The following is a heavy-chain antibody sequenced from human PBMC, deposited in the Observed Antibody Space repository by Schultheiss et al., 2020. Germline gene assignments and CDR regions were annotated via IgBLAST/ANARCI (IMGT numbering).Heavy chain of an antibody. D-gene: IGHD3-3*01. CDR3: ARGPAYYDFWSGELV. V-gene: IGHV3-48*01. CDR2: ISSSSSTI. Sequence: ETLSLTCAASGFTFSSYSMNWVRQAPGKGLEWVSYISSSSSTIYYADSVKGRFTISRDNAKNSLYLQMNSLRAEDTAVYYCARGPAYYDFWSGELVWGQGTLVTVSS. CDR1: GFTFSSYS. J-gene: IGHJ1*01.